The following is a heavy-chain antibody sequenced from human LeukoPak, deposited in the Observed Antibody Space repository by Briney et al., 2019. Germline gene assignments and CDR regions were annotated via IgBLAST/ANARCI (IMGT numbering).Heavy chain of an antibody. Sequence: PGGPLRLSCAASGFTFDDYGMSWVRQAPGKGLEWVSGINWNAGSTGYADSVKGRFTISRDNAKNSLYLQMNSLRAEDTALYYCARVLDYGGNSGTDYWGQGTLVTVSS. D-gene: IGHD4-23*01. CDR3: ARVLDYGGNSGTDY. CDR1: GFTFDDYG. J-gene: IGHJ4*02. V-gene: IGHV3-20*04. CDR2: INWNAGST.